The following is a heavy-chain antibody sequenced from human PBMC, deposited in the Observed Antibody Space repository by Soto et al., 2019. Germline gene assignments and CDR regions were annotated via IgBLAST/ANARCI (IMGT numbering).Heavy chain of an antibody. V-gene: IGHV3-23*01. CDR2: ISGSGGST. D-gene: IGHD3-22*01. CDR3: AKDIYDSSGYYPTYYYYYGIDV. Sequence: GGSLRLSCAASGFTFSSYAMSWVRQAPGKGLEWVSAISGSGGSTYYADSVKGRFTISRDNSKNTLYLQMNSLIAEDTAVYYCAKDIYDSSGYYPTYYYYYGIDVWGQGTTVTV. CDR1: GFTFSSYA. J-gene: IGHJ6*02.